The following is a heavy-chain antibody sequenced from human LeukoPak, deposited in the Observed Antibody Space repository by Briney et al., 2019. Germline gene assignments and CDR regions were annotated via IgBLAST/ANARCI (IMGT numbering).Heavy chain of an antibody. J-gene: IGHJ6*03. CDR2: ISGSSSYI. CDR1: GFTFSSYS. D-gene: IGHD1-26*01. Sequence: GGSLRLSCAASGFTFSSYSMIWFRQAPGKGLEWVSSISGSSSYIYYADSVKGRFTICRDNAKSSLYLQMISLRAEDTAVYYCARDPGELGHYYYYYMDVWGKGTTVTVSS. CDR3: ARDPGELGHYYYYYMDV. V-gene: IGHV3-21*01.